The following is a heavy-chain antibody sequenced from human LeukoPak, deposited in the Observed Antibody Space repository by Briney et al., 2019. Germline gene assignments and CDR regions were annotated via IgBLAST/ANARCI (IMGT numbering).Heavy chain of an antibody. V-gene: IGHV4-59*08. D-gene: IGHD3-22*01. CDR3: ARHLTYHYDSSGYPRDGFDI. CDR1: GGSISGYY. Sequence: PSETLSLTCTVSGGSISGYYWSWIRQSPGGGLVWIGYIYYSGSTNYNPSLKSRVTISIDMSKNQFSLKLSSVTAADTALYYCARHLTYHYDSSGYPRDGFDIWGQGTMVTVSS. J-gene: IGHJ3*02. CDR2: IYYSGST.